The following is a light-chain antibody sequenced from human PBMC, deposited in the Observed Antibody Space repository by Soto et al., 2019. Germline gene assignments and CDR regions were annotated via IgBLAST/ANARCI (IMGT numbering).Light chain of an antibody. CDR1: QSVMSW. Sequence: IQVTQSPSTLSASVGDRVTITCRASQSVMSWLAWHQQKPGKAPKLLIYKASDLDVGVPSRFSGSGSATEFTLTINDLQPEDAATYYWQQSYSTPTFGQGTKLQIK. J-gene: IGKJ2*01. CDR2: KAS. CDR3: QQSYSTPT. V-gene: IGKV1-5*03.